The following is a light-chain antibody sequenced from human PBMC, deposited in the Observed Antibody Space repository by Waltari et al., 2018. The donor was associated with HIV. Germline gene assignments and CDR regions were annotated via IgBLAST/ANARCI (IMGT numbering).Light chain of an antibody. CDR1: TRDVGGYNS. V-gene: IGLV2-14*03. Sequence: QSALTQPASVSGSPGQSITIPCTGTTRDVGGYNSVSWYQQHPAKAPKLVILDVSNRPSGVSNRFSGSKSGNTASLTISGLQAEDEAYYYCSSYTNSDTVVFGGGTKVTVL. CDR3: SSYTNSDTVV. J-gene: IGLJ2*01. CDR2: DVS.